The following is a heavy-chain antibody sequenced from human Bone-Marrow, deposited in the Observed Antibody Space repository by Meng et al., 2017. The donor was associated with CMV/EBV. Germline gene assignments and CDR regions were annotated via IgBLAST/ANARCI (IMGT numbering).Heavy chain of an antibody. CDR3: ARDSHSSSWYY. CDR1: GFTFSDYY. V-gene: IGHV3-11*01. J-gene: IGHJ4*02. Sequence: GGSPRLSCAASGFTFSDYYMSWIRQAPGKGLEWVSYISSSGSTIYYADSVKGRFTISRDNAKNSLYLQMNSLRAEDTAVYYCARDSHSSSWYYWGQGTLVTVSS. D-gene: IGHD6-13*01. CDR2: ISSSGSTI.